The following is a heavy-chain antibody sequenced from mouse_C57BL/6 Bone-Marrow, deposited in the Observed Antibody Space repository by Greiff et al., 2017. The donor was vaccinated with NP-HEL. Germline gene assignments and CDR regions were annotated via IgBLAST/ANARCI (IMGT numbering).Heavy chain of an antibody. D-gene: IGHD1-1*01. CDR3: AKTRITTVVAPNAMDY. V-gene: IGHV2-3*01. CDR1: GFSLTSYG. Sequence: VMLVESGPGLVAPSQSLSITCTVSGFSLTSYGVSWVRQPPGKGLEWLGVIWGDGSTNYHSALISRLSISKDNSKSQVFLKLNSLQTDDTATYYCAKTRITTVVAPNAMDYWGQGTSVTVSS. CDR2: IWGDGST. J-gene: IGHJ4*01.